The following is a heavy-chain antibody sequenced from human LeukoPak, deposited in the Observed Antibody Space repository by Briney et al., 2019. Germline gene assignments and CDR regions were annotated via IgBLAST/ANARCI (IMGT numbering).Heavy chain of an antibody. CDR2: ISSSGNYI. CDR1: GFTFNRYN. CDR3: ARDPGWNYHNNTTR. Sequence: GGSLRLSCAASGFTFNRYNINWVRQAPGKGLEWVSSISSSGNYIYYADSVKGRFTLSRDNAKNSLYLQMNSLRAEDTGVYYCARDPGWNYHNNTTRWGQGTLVTVSS. J-gene: IGHJ4*02. V-gene: IGHV3-21*01. D-gene: IGHD2/OR15-2a*01.